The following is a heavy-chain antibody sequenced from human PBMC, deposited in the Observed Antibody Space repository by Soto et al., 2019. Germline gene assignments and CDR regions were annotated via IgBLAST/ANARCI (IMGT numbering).Heavy chain of an antibody. CDR2: IYYTGSS. J-gene: IGHJ4*02. CDR1: GGSVSSGNYY. V-gene: IGHV4-61*01. CDR3: AKDLHQWLTIFDH. D-gene: IGHD4-17*01. Sequence: SETLSLTCTVSGGSVSSGNYYWSWIRQPPGKGLEWIGFIYYTGSSSYNPSLKSRVTMSLDKSNNQFSLKLTSVTAADTALYYCAKDLHQWLTIFDHWGQGALVTVSS.